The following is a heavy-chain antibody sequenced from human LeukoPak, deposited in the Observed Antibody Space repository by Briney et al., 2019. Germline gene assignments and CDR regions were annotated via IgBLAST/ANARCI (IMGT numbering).Heavy chain of an antibody. Sequence: PGGSLRLSCAASGFTFSSYNMNWVRQAPGKGPEWVSSITSSSSYIYYADSVKGRFTISRDNAKNSLYLQMDSLRAEDTAVYYCAKDLHAGVVVPHAFDIWGQGTMVTVSS. CDR1: GFTFSSYN. CDR3: AKDLHAGVVVPHAFDI. V-gene: IGHV3-21*04. CDR2: ITSSSSYI. D-gene: IGHD2-15*01. J-gene: IGHJ3*02.